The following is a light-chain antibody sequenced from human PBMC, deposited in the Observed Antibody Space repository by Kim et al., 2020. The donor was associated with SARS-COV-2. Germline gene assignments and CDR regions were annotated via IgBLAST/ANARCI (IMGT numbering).Light chain of an antibody. V-gene: IGLV6-57*03. Sequence: GKTVTISCTRSSGGIASNYVQWYQQRPGSAPPTVIYDDNQRPSGVPDRFSGSIDSSSTSASLTISGLKTEDEADYYCQSYDSSNVVFGGGTQLTVL. J-gene: IGLJ2*01. CDR2: DDN. CDR1: SGGIASNY. CDR3: QSYDSSNVV.